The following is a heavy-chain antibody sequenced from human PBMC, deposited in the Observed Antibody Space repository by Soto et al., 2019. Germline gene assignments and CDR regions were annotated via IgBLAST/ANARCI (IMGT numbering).Heavy chain of an antibody. CDR2: ILSDGSNK. Sequence: QVQLVESGGGVVQPGRSLRLSCAVSGFTLSSHAMHWVRQAPGKGLEWVALILSDGSNKYYADSVKGRFTTSRDNSKNTMYLKMSSLSVEDTAVYYCARDDEGGSDCDLGYWGQGALVTVSS. D-gene: IGHD1-26*01. J-gene: IGHJ4*02. V-gene: IGHV3-30-3*01. CDR1: GFTLSSHA. CDR3: ARDDEGGSDCDLGY.